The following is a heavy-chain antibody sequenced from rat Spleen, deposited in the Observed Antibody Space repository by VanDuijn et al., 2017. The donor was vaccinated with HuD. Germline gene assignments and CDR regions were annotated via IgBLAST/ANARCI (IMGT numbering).Heavy chain of an antibody. D-gene: IGHD1-6*01. Sequence: QVQLKESGPGLVQPSQTLSLTCTVSGFSLTRYHVTWVRQPPGKGLEWMGVIWTGGSTSYNSLLKTRLSISRDISKSQVFLRMSSLQTEDTATYYCARDAGILRYWGQGVMVTVSS. CDR3: ARDAGILRY. V-gene: IGHV2-43*01. CDR1: GFSLTRYH. J-gene: IGHJ2*01. CDR2: IWTGGST.